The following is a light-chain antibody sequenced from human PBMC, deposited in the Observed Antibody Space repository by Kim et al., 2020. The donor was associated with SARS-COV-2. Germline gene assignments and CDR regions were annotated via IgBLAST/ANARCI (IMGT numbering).Light chain of an antibody. V-gene: IGKV3-20*01. CDR1: QSIGNNY. CDR3: QQYDSAYT. CDR2: GAS. Sequence: EIVLTQSPGTLSLSPGERATLSCRASQSIGNNYLAWYQQKPGQSPRLLIYGASTRATGIPDRFSGSGSGTDFTLTISRLEPEDFAVYYCQQYDSAYTFGQGTKLEI. J-gene: IGKJ2*01.